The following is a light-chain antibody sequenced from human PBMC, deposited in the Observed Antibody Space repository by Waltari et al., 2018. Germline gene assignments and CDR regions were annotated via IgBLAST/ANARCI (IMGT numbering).Light chain of an antibody. J-gene: IGKJ5*01. CDR3: QQYITSPVT. CDR2: WAS. V-gene: IGKV4-1*01. CDR1: QTVRYFSNNKDY. Sequence: DIVMTQSPDSLAVSLGETATIHCKSTQTVRYFSNNKDYLAWYQQKPGQPPKLLIYWASTRESGVPDRFSGSGSATNFTLTINSLQAEDVAVYWCQQYITSPVTFGQGTRLEIK.